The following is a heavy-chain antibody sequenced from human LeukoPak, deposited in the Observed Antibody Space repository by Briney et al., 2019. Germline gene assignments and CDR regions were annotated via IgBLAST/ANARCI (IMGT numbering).Heavy chain of an antibody. J-gene: IGHJ4*02. CDR1: GGSVRSGSYF. CDR2: IYYTGST. V-gene: IGHV4-61*01. D-gene: IGHD2-15*01. CDR3: ARDLEYCSGGRCYFRFDY. Sequence: PSETLSLTCTVSGGSVRSGSYFWSWIRQPPGKGLEWIGYIYYTGSTNYNPSLKSRVTISVDTSKNQFSLKLSSVTAADTAVYYCARDLEYCSGGRCYFRFDYWGQGILVTVSS.